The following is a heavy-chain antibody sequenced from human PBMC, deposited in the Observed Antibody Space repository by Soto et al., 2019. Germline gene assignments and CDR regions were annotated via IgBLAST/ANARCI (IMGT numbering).Heavy chain of an antibody. CDR3: ARFWDRDWFDP. J-gene: IGHJ5*02. V-gene: IGHV4-59*08. CDR1: GGSISSYY. D-gene: IGHD3-16*01. Sequence: PSETLSLTCTVSGGSISSYYWSWIRQPPGKGLEWIGCIYYSGSTNYNPSLKSRVTISVDTSKNQFSLKLSSVTAADTAVYYCARFWDRDWFDPWGQGTLVTVSS. CDR2: IYYSGST.